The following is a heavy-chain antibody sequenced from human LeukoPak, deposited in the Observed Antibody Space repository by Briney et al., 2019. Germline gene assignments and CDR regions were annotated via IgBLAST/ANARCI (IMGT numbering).Heavy chain of an antibody. CDR3: ARAECSSTSCSEDFDP. CDR1: GYTFTSYG. CDR2: ISPYNGNT. Sequence: ASEKVSCKASGYTFTSYGISWVRQAPGQGLEWMGWISPYNGNTNYAQKLQGRVTMTTDTSTSTAYMELRSLRSDDTAVYYCARAECSSTSCSEDFDPWGQGTLVTVSS. D-gene: IGHD2-2*01. J-gene: IGHJ5*02. V-gene: IGHV1-18*01.